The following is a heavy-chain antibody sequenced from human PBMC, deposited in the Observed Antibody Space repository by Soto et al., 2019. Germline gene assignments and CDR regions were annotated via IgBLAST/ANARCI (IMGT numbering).Heavy chain of an antibody. V-gene: IGHV1-69*01. CDR2: LIPSSETT. CDR3: ARRHVSSIHFLRFDD. D-gene: IGHD3-3*02. CDR1: GGTFDNYV. J-gene: IGHJ4*02. Sequence: QVLLVQSGAEAKRPGSSVKVSCKASGGTFDNYVLNWVRQAPGQGLEWVGGLIPSSETTNYAQKFQGRLTLIADANIVYMELSSLRSDDTAIYYCARRHVSSIHFLRFDDWGQGTLVTVSS.